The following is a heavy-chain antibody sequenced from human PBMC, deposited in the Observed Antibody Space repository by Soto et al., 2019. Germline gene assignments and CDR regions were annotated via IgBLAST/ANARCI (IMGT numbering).Heavy chain of an antibody. J-gene: IGHJ5*02. CDR3: ASSTEGDWFDP. Sequence: QVQLVQSGAEVKKPGSSVKVSCKASGGTFSSYTISWVRQAPGQGLEWMGRIIPILGIANYAQKFQGRVTITADNSTSTAYMELSSLRSEDTAVYYCASSTEGDWFDPWGQGTLVTVSS. V-gene: IGHV1-69*02. CDR1: GGTFSSYT. CDR2: IIPILGIA.